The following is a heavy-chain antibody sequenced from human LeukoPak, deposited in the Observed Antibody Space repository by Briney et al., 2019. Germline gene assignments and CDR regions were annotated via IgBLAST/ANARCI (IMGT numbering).Heavy chain of an antibody. CDR2: IYTSGST. V-gene: IGHV4-4*09. Sequence: SETLSLTCTVSGGSISSYYWSWIRQPPGKGLEWIGYIYTSGSTNCNPSLKSRVTISVDTSKNQFSLKLSSVTAADTAVYYCARLYKPTTVATTNYYYYYMDVWGKGTTVTVSS. D-gene: IGHD4-23*01. CDR3: ARLYKPTTVATTNYYYYYMDV. J-gene: IGHJ6*03. CDR1: GGSISSYY.